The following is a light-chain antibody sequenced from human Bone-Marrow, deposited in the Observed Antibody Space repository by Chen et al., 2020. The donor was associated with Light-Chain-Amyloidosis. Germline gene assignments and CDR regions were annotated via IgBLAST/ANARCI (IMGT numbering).Light chain of an antibody. CDR3: CSYAGSSTLV. CDR2: EVN. CDR1: SSDVGSYNL. J-gene: IGLJ3*02. V-gene: IGLV2-23*02. Sequence: QSALTQPASVSGSPGQSITISCTGTSSDVGSYNLVSWYQQHPGKAPEFMIYEVNKRPSGVSNRFAGSKSGNTASLTISGLQAEEGADYYCCSYAGSSTLVVGGGTKVTVL.